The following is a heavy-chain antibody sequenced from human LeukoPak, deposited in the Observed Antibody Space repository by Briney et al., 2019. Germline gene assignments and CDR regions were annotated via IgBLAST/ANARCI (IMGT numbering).Heavy chain of an antibody. J-gene: IGHJ4*02. CDR2: IYPADSDI. CDR3: ARPQYSGYERPFDY. Sequence: GESLKISCKGSGYIFTDYWIGWVRQMPGKGLEWMGIIYPADSDIRYSPSFQGQVTISADKSISTAYPQWSSLKASDTAMYYCARPQYSGYERPFDYWGQGTLVTVSS. D-gene: IGHD5-12*01. V-gene: IGHV5-51*01. CDR1: GYIFTDYW.